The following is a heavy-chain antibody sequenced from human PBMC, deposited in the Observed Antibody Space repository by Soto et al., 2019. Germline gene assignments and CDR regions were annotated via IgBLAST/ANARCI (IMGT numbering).Heavy chain of an antibody. CDR1: GGPFSGYY. D-gene: IGHD3-16*01. V-gene: IGHV4-34*01. CDR2: INHSGST. Sequence: SEALSLTYAVYGGPFSGYYWSWIRQPPGKGLEGIGEINHSGSTNYNPSLKSRVTISVDTSKNQFSLKLSSVTAADTAVYYCARGRSLDYDYVWGSPRGAFDIWGQGTMVT. J-gene: IGHJ3*02. CDR3: ARGRSLDYDYVWGSPRGAFDI.